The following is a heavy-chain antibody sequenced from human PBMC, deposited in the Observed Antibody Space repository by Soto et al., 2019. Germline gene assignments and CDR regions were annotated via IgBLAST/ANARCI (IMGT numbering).Heavy chain of an antibody. D-gene: IGHD3-9*01. J-gene: IGHJ6*03. V-gene: IGHV1-2*02. CDR2: INPNSGGT. Sequence: GASVKVSCKASGYTFTGYYMHWVRQAPGQGLEWMGWINPNSGGTNYAQKFQGRVTMTRNTSISTAYMELSSLRSEDTAVYYCARGRLLRYFDWLLTKQPDYYMDVWGKGTTVTVSS. CDR3: ARGRLLRYFDWLLTKQPDYYMDV. CDR1: GYTFTGYY.